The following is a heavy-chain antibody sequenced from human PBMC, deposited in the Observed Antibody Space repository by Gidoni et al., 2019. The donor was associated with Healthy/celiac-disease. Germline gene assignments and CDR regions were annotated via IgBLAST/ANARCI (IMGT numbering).Heavy chain of an antibody. J-gene: IGHJ6*03. CDR3: AKAPQVVVPAAHYYYYYYMDV. V-gene: IGHV3-43*02. Sequence: EVQLVESGGGVVQPGGSLRIPCAAYGSTFEDYAMHWARQAPGKGLGWVSLISGGCGSTYYADSVKGRFTISRDNSNNSLYLQMISLRTEDTALYCCAKAPQVVVPAAHYYYYYYMDVWGKGTTVTVSS. CDR1: GSTFEDYA. D-gene: IGHD2-2*01. CDR2: ISGGCGST.